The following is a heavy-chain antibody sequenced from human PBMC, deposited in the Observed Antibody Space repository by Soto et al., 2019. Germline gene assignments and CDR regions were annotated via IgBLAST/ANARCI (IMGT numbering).Heavy chain of an antibody. D-gene: IGHD6-13*01. J-gene: IGHJ4*02. Sequence: PSETLSLTCTVSGGSISSYYWSWIRQPPGRGLEWIGEIYHSGTTNYSPSLKSRVNIAVDMSTNHFSLTLISVTAADTAVYYCAFPATADFDYWGKGILVTVSS. CDR1: GGSISSYY. CDR2: IYHSGTT. V-gene: IGHV4-59*12. CDR3: AFPATADFDY.